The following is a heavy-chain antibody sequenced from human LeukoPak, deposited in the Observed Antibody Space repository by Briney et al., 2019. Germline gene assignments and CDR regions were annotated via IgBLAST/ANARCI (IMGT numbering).Heavy chain of an antibody. Sequence: GGSLRLSCAASGFTVSHYYMTWVRQAPGKGLECVSVIYSGGSTYSADSVKGRFTISRDNSRNMVYLQMSSLRAEDTAVYYCARELGEILTGYYLDKWGQGTLVTVSS. V-gene: IGHV3-53*01. D-gene: IGHD3-9*01. CDR1: GFTVSHYY. CDR2: IYSGGST. CDR3: ARELGEILTGYYLDK. J-gene: IGHJ4*02.